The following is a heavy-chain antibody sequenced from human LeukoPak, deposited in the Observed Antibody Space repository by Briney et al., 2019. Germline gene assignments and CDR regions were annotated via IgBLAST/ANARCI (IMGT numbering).Heavy chain of an antibody. CDR2: IYYSGST. D-gene: IGHD6-13*01. Sequence: SETLSLTCTVSGGPISSSSYYWGWIRQPPGKGLEWIGSIYYSGSTSYNPSLKSRVTISIDTSKNQFSLNLNSVTAADTAVYYCARLPYSSSWSYYFDYWGQGTLVTVSS. CDR3: ARLPYSSSWSYYFDY. V-gene: IGHV4-39*01. J-gene: IGHJ4*02. CDR1: GGPISSSSYY.